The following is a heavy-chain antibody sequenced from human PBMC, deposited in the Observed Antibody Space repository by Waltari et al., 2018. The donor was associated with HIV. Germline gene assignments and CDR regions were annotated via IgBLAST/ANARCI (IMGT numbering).Heavy chain of an antibody. CDR1: GGPLSSHY. V-gene: IGHV4-4*07. Sequence: QVQLQESGPGLVKPSETLSLTCPVSGGPLSSHYWSWIRQPAGKGLEWIGRIYTSGSTNYNPSLKSRVTMSVDTSKNQFSLKLSSVTAADTAVYYCARGTYYYDSSGHDAFDIWGQGTMVTVSS. J-gene: IGHJ3*02. CDR3: ARGTYYYDSSGHDAFDI. D-gene: IGHD3-22*01. CDR2: IYTSGST.